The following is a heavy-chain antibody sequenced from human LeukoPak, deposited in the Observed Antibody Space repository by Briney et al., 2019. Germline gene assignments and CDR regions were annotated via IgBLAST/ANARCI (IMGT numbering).Heavy chain of an antibody. CDR2: ISYDGSNK. D-gene: IGHD6-19*01. Sequence: PGGSLRLSCAASGFTVSSNYMSWVRQAPGKGLEWVAVISYDGSNKYYADSVKGRFTISRDNSKNTLYLQMNSLRAEDTAVYYCAPGFAGAVAGPLDYWGQGTLVTVSS. V-gene: IGHV3-30-3*01. J-gene: IGHJ4*02. CDR3: APGFAGAVAGPLDY. CDR1: GFTVSSNY.